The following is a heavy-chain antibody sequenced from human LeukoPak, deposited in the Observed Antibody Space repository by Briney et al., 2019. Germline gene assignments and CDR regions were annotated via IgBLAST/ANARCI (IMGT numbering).Heavy chain of an antibody. CDR2: IRSNGDTT. Sequence: GGSLRLSCAASGFTFSSIAMTCVRQAPGKGLEWVSTIRSNGDTTYNADSVKGRFTISRDNAKSSLYLQMNSLRAEDTAVYYCAREGEVAAFDAFDIWGQGTMVTVSS. CDR3: AREGEVAAFDAFDI. J-gene: IGHJ3*02. V-gene: IGHV3-48*03. D-gene: IGHD6-19*01. CDR1: GFTFSSIA.